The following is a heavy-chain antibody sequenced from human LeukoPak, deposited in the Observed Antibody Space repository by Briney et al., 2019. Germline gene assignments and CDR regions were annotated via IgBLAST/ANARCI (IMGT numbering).Heavy chain of an antibody. CDR3: ARPSVAGHGGFDY. Sequence: GESLKISCKGSGYSFTSYWIGWVRQMPGKGLEWMGIIYPGDSDTRYSPSFEGQVTISADKSISTAYLQWSGLKASDTGMYYCARPSVAGHGGFDYWGQGTLVTVSS. CDR2: IYPGDSDT. CDR1: GYSFTSYW. J-gene: IGHJ4*02. V-gene: IGHV5-51*01. D-gene: IGHD6-19*01.